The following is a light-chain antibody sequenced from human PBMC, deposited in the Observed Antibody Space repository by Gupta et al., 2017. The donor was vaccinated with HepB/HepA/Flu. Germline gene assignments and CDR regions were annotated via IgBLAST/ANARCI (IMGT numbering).Light chain of an antibody. V-gene: IGLV2-8*01. CDR2: EVS. CDR3: NSYATSNHSV. Sequence: QSSLTQPPSAAGSPGQSVTLSCTGTSSDVGGYNHVSWYQQHPGKAPKLMIFEVSQRPSGVPDRFSGSKSGNTASLTISGLQPEDEANYYCNSYATSNHSVFGGGTKVTVL. J-gene: IGLJ1*01. CDR1: SSDVGGYNH.